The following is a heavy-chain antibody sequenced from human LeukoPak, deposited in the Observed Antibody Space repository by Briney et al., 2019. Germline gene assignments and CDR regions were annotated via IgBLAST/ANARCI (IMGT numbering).Heavy chain of an antibody. V-gene: IGHV3-23*01. Sequence: VGSLRLSCAASGFTFSSYAMSWVRQAPGNGLEWVSAISGSGGSTYSADSVNGRFTISRDNSKNTLYLQMNSLRDEDTAVYYCAKDQEWELLYPYFDYWGKGTLVTVSS. CDR1: GFTFSSYA. J-gene: IGHJ4*02. D-gene: IGHD1-26*01. CDR2: ISGSGGST. CDR3: AKDQEWELLYPYFDY.